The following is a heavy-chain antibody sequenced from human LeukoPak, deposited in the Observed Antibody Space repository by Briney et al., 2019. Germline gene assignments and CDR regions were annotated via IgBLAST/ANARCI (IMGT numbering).Heavy chain of an antibody. CDR1: GGSFSGYY. V-gene: IGHV4-34*01. J-gene: IGHJ5*02. CDR2: INHSGST. CDR3: ARGYCSSTSCYKSRWFDP. Sequence: KTSETLSLTCAVYGGSFSGYYWGWIRQPPGKGLEWIGEINHSGSTNYNPSLKSRVTISVDTSKNQFSLKLSSVTAADTAVYYCARGYCSSTSCYKSRWFDPWGQGTLVTVPS. D-gene: IGHD2-2*02.